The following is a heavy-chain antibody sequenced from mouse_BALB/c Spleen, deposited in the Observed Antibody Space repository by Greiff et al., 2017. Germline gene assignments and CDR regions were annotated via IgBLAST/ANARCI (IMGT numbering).Heavy chain of an antibody. Sequence: EVMLVESGGDLVKPGGSLKLSCAASGFTFSSYGMSWVRQTPDKRLEWVATISSGGSYTYYPDSVKGRFTISRDNAKNTLYLQMSSLKSEDTAMYYCASRYYGSSYENYFDYWGQGTTLTVSS. D-gene: IGHD1-1*01. CDR3: ASRYYGSSYENYFDY. CDR1: GFTFSSYG. CDR2: ISSGGSYT. J-gene: IGHJ2*01. V-gene: IGHV5-6*02.